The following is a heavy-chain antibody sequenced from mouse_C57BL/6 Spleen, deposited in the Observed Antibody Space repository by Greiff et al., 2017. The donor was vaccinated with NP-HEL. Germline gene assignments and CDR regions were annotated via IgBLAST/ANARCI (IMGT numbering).Heavy chain of an antibody. CDR3: ARGSGSDFTSFAY. CDR1: GFTFSSYG. J-gene: IGHJ3*01. D-gene: IGHD4-1*01. V-gene: IGHV5-6*01. CDR2: ISSGGSYT. Sequence: VQLKESGGDLVKPGGSLKLSCAASGFTFSSYGMSWVRQTPDKRLEWVATISSGGSYTYYPDRVKGRFTLSRDNAKNTLYLKMSILKSEETAMYYCARGSGSDFTSFAYWGQGTLVTVSA.